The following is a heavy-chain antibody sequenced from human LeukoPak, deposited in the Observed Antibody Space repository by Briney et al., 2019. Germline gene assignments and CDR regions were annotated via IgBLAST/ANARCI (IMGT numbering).Heavy chain of an antibody. CDR3: ARVRDSGYDSLDY. CDR2: IYYSGST. CDR1: GGSISSYY. J-gene: IGHJ4*02. V-gene: IGHV4-59*01. D-gene: IGHD5-12*01. Sequence: PSETPSLTCTVSGGSISSYYWSWIRQPPGKGLEWIGYIYYSGSTNYNPSLKSRVTISVDTSKNQFSLKLSSVTAADTAVYYCARVRDSGYDSLDYWGQGTLVTVSS.